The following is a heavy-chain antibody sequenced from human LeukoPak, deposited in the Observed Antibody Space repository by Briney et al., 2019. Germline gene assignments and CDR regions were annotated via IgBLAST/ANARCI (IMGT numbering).Heavy chain of an antibody. Sequence: PGRSLRLSCAASGFTFSNYGMHWVRQAPGKGREWVAIISYDGSNKYYADSVKGRFTISRDNSKNTLYLQMDSLRAEDTAIYYCAKGIPADYWGQGTLVTVSS. V-gene: IGHV3-30*18. J-gene: IGHJ4*02. CDR3: AKGIPADY. CDR2: ISYDGSNK. CDR1: GFTFSNYG. D-gene: IGHD2-2*01.